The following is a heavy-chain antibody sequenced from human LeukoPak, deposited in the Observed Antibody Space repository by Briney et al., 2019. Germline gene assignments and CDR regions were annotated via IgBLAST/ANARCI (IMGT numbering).Heavy chain of an antibody. CDR1: GFTFSSYA. CDR2: ISYDGSNK. CDR3: ARDLAYCGGDCYPGWFDP. D-gene: IGHD2-21*02. Sequence: GGSLRLSCAASGFTFSSYAMHWVRQAPGKGLEWVAVISYDGSNKYYADSVKGRFTISRDNSKNTLHLQMNSLRAEDTAVYYCARDLAYCGGDCYPGWFDPWGQGTLVTVSS. V-gene: IGHV3-30*04. J-gene: IGHJ5*02.